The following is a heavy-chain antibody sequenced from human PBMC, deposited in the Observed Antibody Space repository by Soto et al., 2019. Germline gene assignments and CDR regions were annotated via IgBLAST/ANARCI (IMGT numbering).Heavy chain of an antibody. Sequence: QITLKESGPTLVKPTQTLTLTCTFSGFSLSSSEVGVGWIRQPPGKALEWLALIFWNDDERYNPSLKSRLTITKDISKDQVVLTMTNIDPVDTANYYCAHSRVFDWFDPWGQGTLVNVSS. V-gene: IGHV2-5*01. J-gene: IGHJ5*02. D-gene: IGHD6-13*01. CDR3: AHSRVFDWFDP. CDR1: GFSLSSSEVG. CDR2: IFWNDDE.